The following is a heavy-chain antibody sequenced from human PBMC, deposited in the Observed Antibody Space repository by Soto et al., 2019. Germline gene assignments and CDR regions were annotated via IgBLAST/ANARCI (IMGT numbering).Heavy chain of an antibody. Sequence: QVQLVESGGGVVQPGRSLRLSCAASGFTFSSYAMHWVRQAPGKGLEWVAVISYDGSNKYYADSVKGRFTISRDNSKNPLYLQMNSLRAEDTAVYYCARGWAGIRDVVGGSYFDYWGQGTLVTVSS. CDR1: GFTFSSYA. V-gene: IGHV3-30-3*01. CDR3: ARGWAGIRDVVGGSYFDY. CDR2: ISYDGSNK. D-gene: IGHD6-19*01. J-gene: IGHJ4*02.